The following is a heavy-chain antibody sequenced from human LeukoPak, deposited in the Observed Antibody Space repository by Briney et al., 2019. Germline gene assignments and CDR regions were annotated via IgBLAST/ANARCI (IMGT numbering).Heavy chain of an antibody. Sequence: GGSLRLSCAASGFSFTNYWMHWVRQAPGKGLVWVSHINSDGSATRYADSVKGRFTISRDNAMNTLYLQMNSLRAEDTAVYYCARDRDYYDSSGYYYVLGYYYYGMDVWGQGTTVTVSS. J-gene: IGHJ6*02. CDR2: INSDGSAT. CDR1: GFSFTNYW. V-gene: IGHV3-74*01. CDR3: ARDRDYYDSSGYYYVLGYYYYGMDV. D-gene: IGHD3-22*01.